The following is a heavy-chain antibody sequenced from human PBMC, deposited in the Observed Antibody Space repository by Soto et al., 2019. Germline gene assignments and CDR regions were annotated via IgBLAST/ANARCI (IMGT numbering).Heavy chain of an antibody. CDR3: SRMSGYIGYDVFDY. V-gene: IGHV4-59*08. D-gene: IGHD5-12*01. CDR1: GGSISSYY. Sequence: SETLSLTCTVSGGSISSYYWSWIRQPPGKGLEWIGYIYYSGSTNYNPSLKSRVTISVDTSKNQFSLKLSSVTAADTAVYYCSRMSGYIGYDVFDYWGQGTLVTVSS. CDR2: IYYSGST. J-gene: IGHJ4*02.